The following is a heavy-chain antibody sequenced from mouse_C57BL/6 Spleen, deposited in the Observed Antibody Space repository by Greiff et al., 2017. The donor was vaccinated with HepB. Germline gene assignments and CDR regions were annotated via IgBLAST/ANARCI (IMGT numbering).Heavy chain of an antibody. D-gene: IGHD2-3*01. CDR1: GYTFTSYW. V-gene: IGHV1-61*01. CDR2: IYPSDSET. Sequence: QVQLQQPGAELVRPGSSVKLSCKASGYTFTSYWMDWVKQRPGQGLEWIGNIYPSDSETHYNQKFKDKATLTVDKSSSTAYMQLSSLTSEDSAVYYCARFDDYYPFDYWGQGTTLTVSS. J-gene: IGHJ2*01. CDR3: ARFDDYYPFDY.